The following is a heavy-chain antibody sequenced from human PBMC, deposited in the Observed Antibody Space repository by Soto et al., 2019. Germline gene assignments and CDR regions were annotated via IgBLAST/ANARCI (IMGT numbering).Heavy chain of an antibody. D-gene: IGHD6-19*01. CDR2: IIPIFGTA. CDR3: ARDHTVAGRYYFDY. V-gene: IGHV1-69*13. CDR1: GGTFSSYA. Sequence: SVKVSCKASGGTFSSYAISWVRQAPGLGLEWMGGIIPIFGTANYAQKFQGRVTITADESTSTAYMELSSLRSEDTAVYYCARDHTVAGRYYFDYWGQGTLVTVSS. J-gene: IGHJ4*02.